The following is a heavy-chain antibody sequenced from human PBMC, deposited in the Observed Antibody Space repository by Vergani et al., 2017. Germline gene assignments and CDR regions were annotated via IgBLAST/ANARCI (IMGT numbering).Heavy chain of an antibody. CDR2: IAYDGSNK. J-gene: IGHJ3*02. Sequence: QVQLVESGGGVVQPGRSLRLSCAASGFTFSSYAMHWVRQAPGKGLEWVAVIAYDGSNKYYADSVKGRFTISRDNSKNTMYRQMNSLRAEGTAVYYCARDREVAGGELRSRAFDIWGEGTMVTVSS. D-gene: IGHD1-26*01. CDR1: GFTFSSYA. CDR3: ARDREVAGGELRSRAFDI. V-gene: IGHV3-30-3*01.